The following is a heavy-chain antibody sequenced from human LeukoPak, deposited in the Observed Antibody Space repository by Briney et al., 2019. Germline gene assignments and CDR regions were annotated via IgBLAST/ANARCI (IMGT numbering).Heavy chain of an antibody. D-gene: IGHD6-19*01. J-gene: IGHJ6*02. CDR3: AKAAVADRYYYYGIDV. CDR2: ISYDGSNK. V-gene: IGHV3-30*04. CDR1: GFTFRSYA. Sequence: GGSLRLSCAASGFTFRSYAMHWVRQAPGKGLEWVAVISYDGSNKDYADSVKGRFTISRDNSKNTVYLQMNSLRTEDTAVYYCAKAAVADRYYYYGIDVWGQGTTVTVSS.